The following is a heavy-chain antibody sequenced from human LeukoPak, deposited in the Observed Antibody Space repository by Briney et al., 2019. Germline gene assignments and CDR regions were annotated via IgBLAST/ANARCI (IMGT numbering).Heavy chain of an antibody. J-gene: IGHJ4*02. CDR2: INHSGST. V-gene: IGHV4-34*01. CDR3: AREMTGYSSSWYVFPPDY. CDR1: GGSFSGYY. D-gene: IGHD6-13*01. Sequence: PSETLPLTCAVYGGSFSGYYWSWIRQPPGKGLEWIGEINHSGSTNYNPSLKSRVTISVDTSKNQFSLKLSSVTAADTAVYYCAREMTGYSSSWYVFPPDYWGQGTLVTVSS.